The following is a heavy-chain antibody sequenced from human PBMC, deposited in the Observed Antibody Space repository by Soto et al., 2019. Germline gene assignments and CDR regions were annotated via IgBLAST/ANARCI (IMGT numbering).Heavy chain of an antibody. J-gene: IGHJ4*02. V-gene: IGHV3-74*01. CDR2: INSDGSST. CDR3: AREGYRSSWYPFDY. D-gene: IGHD6-13*01. CDR1: GFTFSSYW. Sequence: GGSLRLSCAASGFTFSSYWMHWVRQAPGKGLVWVSRINSDGSSTSYADSVKGRFTISRDNAKNTLYLQMNSLRAEDTAVYYCAREGYRSSWYPFDYWGQGTLVTVSS.